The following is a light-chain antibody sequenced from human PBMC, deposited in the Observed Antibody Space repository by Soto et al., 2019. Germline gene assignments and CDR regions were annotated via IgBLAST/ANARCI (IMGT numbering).Light chain of an antibody. CDR2: RNN. J-gene: IGLJ1*01. Sequence: QAVVTQEPSASGTPGQRVTIPCSGSSSNIGSNYVYWYQQLPGTAPKLLIYRNNQRPSGVPDRFSGSKSGTSASLAISGLRSKDEADYYCAAWDDSLSDNYVFGTGTKLTVL. CDR3: AAWDDSLSDNYV. V-gene: IGLV1-47*01. CDR1: SSNIGSNY.